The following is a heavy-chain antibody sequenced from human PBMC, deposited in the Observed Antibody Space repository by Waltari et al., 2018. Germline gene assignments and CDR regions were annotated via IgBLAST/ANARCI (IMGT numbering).Heavy chain of an antibody. CDR3: VRLEDCSGPGGNCYSGDSFALDV. Sequence: QVQLQQWGAGQLQPSETLSLTCAVYGGSFGGYYWGWIRQPPGRGLEWIGEINHSGNRNYNPSLRSRITMLVDTSRSQFSLKVNSVTAADTAVYYCVRLEDCSGPGGNCYSGDSFALDVWGQGTTVTVSS. CDR2: INHSGNR. D-gene: IGHD2-15*01. CDR1: GGSFGGYY. J-gene: IGHJ6*02. V-gene: IGHV4-34*02.